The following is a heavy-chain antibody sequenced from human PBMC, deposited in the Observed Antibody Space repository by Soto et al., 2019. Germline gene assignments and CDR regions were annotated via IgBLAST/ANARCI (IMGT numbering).Heavy chain of an antibody. CDR3: ARHRGPMVRGVISNWFDP. J-gene: IGHJ5*02. CDR2: IYYSGST. V-gene: IGHV4-39*01. Sequence: QLQLQESGPGLVKPSETLSLTCTVSGGSISSSSYYWGWIRNPPGKGLEWIGSIYYSGSTYYNPDRKSRVTISVDTSKTQFSLKLSSVPAADTAVYYCARHRGPMVRGVISNWFDPWGQGTLVTVSS. CDR1: GGSISSSSYY. D-gene: IGHD3-10*01.